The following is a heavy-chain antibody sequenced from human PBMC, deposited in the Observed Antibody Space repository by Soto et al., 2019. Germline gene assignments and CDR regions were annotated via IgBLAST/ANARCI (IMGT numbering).Heavy chain of an antibody. D-gene: IGHD6-19*01. CDR3: ARDHGSGWYGRGIDY. V-gene: IGHV3-30-3*01. J-gene: IGHJ4*02. CDR1: GFTFSSYA. Sequence: QVQLVESGGGVVQPGRSLRLSCAASGFTFSSYAMHWVRQAPGKGLEWVAVISDDGSNKYYADSVKGRFTISRDNSKNTLYLQMNSLRAEDTAVYYCARDHGSGWYGRGIDYWGQGTLVTVSS. CDR2: ISDDGSNK.